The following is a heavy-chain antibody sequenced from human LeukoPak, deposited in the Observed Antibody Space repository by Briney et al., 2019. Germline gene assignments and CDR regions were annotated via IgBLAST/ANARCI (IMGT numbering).Heavy chain of an antibody. Sequence: GGSLRLSCAASGFTLSTYAMSWVRQAPGKGLEWVSTISGSGANTYYADSVRGRFTISRDNSKNTLYLHMNSLRAEDTAVYYYAKERAGYTNPYYFDYWGQGTLVTVSS. D-gene: IGHD3-16*02. J-gene: IGHJ4*02. CDR2: ISGSGANT. V-gene: IGHV3-23*01. CDR1: GFTLSTYA. CDR3: AKERAGYTNPYYFDY.